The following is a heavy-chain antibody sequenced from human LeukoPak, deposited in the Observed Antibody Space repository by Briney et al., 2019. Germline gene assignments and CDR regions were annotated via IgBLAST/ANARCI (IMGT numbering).Heavy chain of an antibody. J-gene: IGHJ4*02. V-gene: IGHV3-11*01. Sequence: PGGPLRLSCAASGFTFSDYYMSWIRQAPGKGLEWVSYISSSGSTIYYADSVKGRFTISRDNAKNSLYLQMNSLRAEDTAVYYCARSPRGGTKTYFDYWGQGTLVTVSP. CDR1: GFTFSDYY. D-gene: IGHD1-14*01. CDR3: ARSPRGGTKTYFDY. CDR2: ISSSGSTI.